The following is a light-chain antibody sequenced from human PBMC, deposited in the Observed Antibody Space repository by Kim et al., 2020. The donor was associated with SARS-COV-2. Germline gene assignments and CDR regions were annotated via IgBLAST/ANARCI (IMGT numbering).Light chain of an antibody. V-gene: IGKV3-20*01. CDR2: GAS. Sequence: EIVLTQSPGTLSLSPGERATLSCRASQTVTSNYLAWYQQKPGQAPRLLIYGASSRATGISDRFSGSGSGTDFTLTISRLEPEDFAVYYCQQYDSSPDTFGQGTKVDIK. J-gene: IGKJ1*01. CDR1: QTVTSNY. CDR3: QQYDSSPDT.